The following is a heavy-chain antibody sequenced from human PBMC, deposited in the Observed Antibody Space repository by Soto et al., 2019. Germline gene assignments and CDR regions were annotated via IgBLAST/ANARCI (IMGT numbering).Heavy chain of an antibody. D-gene: IGHD6-25*01. J-gene: IGHJ4*02. V-gene: IGHV3-21*01. CDR2: ISSRSSYL. CDR1: GFTFSNYT. Sequence: GGSLRLSCAASGFTFSNYTMNWVRQAPGKGLEWVSSISSRSSYLYYANSVKGRFTISRDNAKNSLYLQMNSLRAEDTAVYYCARVPQRIAAAGTSNRYYFDSWGQGALVTVSS. CDR3: ARVPQRIAAAGTSNRYYFDS.